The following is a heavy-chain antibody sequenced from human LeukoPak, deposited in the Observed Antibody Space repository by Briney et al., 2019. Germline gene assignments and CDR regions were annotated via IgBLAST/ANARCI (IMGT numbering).Heavy chain of an antibody. CDR3: ARYHLNPSDAFDI. V-gene: IGHV3-7*01. J-gene: IGHJ3*02. CDR2: IKQDGSEK. D-gene: IGHD2-2*01. Sequence: TGGSLRLSCAASGFTFSTYWMTWVRQAPGKGLEWVANIKQDGSEKYYVDSVKGRFTISRDNAKNSLYLQMNSLRAEDTAVYYCARYHLNPSDAFDIWGQGTMVTVSS. CDR1: GFTFSTYW.